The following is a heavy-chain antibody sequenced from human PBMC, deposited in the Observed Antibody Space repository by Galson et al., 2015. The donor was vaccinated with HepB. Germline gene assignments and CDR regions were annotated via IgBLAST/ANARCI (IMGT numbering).Heavy chain of an antibody. J-gene: IGHJ6*03. V-gene: IGHV3-21*01. CDR2: ISSSSSYI. Sequence: SLRLSCAASGFTFSSYSMNWVRQAPGKGLEWVSSISSSSSYIYYADSVKGRFTISRDNAKNSLYLQMNSLRAEDTAVYYCARDSEGEDYDFWSGYYKDYYYYYMDVWGKGTTVTVSS. CDR3: ARDSEGEDYDFWSGYYKDYYYYYMDV. CDR1: GFTFSSYS. D-gene: IGHD3-3*01.